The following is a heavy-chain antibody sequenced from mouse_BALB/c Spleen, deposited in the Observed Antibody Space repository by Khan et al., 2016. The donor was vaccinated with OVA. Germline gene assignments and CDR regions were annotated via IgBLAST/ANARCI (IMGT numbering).Heavy chain of an antibody. CDR2: IWSDGTI. V-gene: IGHV2-6-1*01. J-gene: IGHJ4*01. CDR1: GFSLTNSG. D-gene: IGHD2-10*01. Sequence: QVQLKQSGPGLVAPSQTLSITCTTSGFSLTNSGVHWVRQPPGKGLEWLVVIWSDGTITYCSVLISRLSTSTDNSTSQVLLKMNSLQTDDTAMYYCARQPYYHYYIMDYWGQGTSVTVSS. CDR3: ARQPYYHYYIMDY.